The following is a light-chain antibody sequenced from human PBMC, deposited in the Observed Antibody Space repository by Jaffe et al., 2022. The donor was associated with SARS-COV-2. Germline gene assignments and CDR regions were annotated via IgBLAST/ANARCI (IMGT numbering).Light chain of an antibody. Sequence: EIVLTQSPGTLSLSPGERATLSCRASQSVSSTYLAWYQQKPGQAPRLLIYAASTRATGIPDRFSGSGSGTDLTLTISRLEPEDFAVYYCQQYGSSFPTFGQGTKVEIK. CDR1: QSVSSTY. V-gene: IGKV3-20*01. J-gene: IGKJ1*01. CDR3: QQYGSSFPT. CDR2: AAS.